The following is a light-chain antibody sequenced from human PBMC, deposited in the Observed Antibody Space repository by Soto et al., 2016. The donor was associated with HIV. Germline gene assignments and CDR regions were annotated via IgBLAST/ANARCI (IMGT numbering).Light chain of an antibody. J-gene: IGKJ1*01. CDR1: QGISTY. V-gene: IGKV1-39*01. CDR3: QQSSRTPRT. CDR2: DAS. Sequence: DIQMTQSPSSLSLSIGDRVSITCRASQGISTYLHWYQQKPGRAPKLLIYDASSLQSGVPSRFSGRGSGTDFTLTISDLQHEDLATYYCQQSSRTPRTFGQGTKVEI.